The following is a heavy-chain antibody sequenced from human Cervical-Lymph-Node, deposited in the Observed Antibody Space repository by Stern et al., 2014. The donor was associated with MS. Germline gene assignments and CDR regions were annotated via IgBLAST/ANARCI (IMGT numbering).Heavy chain of an antibody. CDR2: INPSGGST. CDR1: GYTFTSYD. V-gene: IGHV1-46*01. D-gene: IGHD6-19*01. Sequence: MQLGESGAEVKKPGASVKVPCKASGYTFTSYDIHWGRHAPGPGLEWMALINPSGGSTSYAQKFQGRVTMTRDTSTSTVYMELSSLRSEDTAVYYCAREVAGHRLGMMDVWGQGTTVTVSS. CDR3: AREVAGHRLGMMDV. J-gene: IGHJ6*02.